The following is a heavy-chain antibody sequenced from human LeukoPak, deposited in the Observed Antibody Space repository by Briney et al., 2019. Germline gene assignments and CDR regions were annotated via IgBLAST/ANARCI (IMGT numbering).Heavy chain of an antibody. J-gene: IGHJ4*02. V-gene: IGHV3-30*04. Sequence: GGSLRLSCAASGFTFSSYAMHWVRQAPGKGLEWVAVISYDGSNKYYADSVKGRFTISRDNSKNTLYLQMNNLRAEDTAVYYCARDCSSTSCFGDYWGQGTLVTVSS. CDR2: ISYDGSNK. CDR3: ARDCSSTSCFGDY. D-gene: IGHD2-2*01. CDR1: GFTFSSYA.